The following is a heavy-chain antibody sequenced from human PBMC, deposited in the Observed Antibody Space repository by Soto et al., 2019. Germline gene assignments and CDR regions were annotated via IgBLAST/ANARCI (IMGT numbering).Heavy chain of an antibody. CDR1: GYTFTGYY. Sequence: QVQLVQSGAEVKKPGASVKVSCKASGYTFTGYYMHWVRQAPGQGLEWMGWINPNSGGTNYAQKCQGGVTMTRDTAISTAYMELSRLRSDDTAVYYCARDRGAQYSSSLDYWGQGTLVTVAS. CDR2: INPNSGGT. V-gene: IGHV1-2*02. J-gene: IGHJ4*02. CDR3: ARDRGAQYSSSLDY. D-gene: IGHD6-13*01.